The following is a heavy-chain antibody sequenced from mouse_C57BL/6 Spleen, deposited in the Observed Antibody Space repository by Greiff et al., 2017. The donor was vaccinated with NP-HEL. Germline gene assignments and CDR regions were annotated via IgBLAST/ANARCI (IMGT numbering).Heavy chain of an antibody. CDR2: ISSGGSYT. J-gene: IGHJ4*01. CDR3: ARKGDGNRCYAMDY. Sequence: EVQLVESGGDLVKPGGSLKLSCAASGFTFSSYGMSWVRQTPDKRLEWVATISSGGSYTYYPDSVKGRVTIPADNAKNTQYLQMSRLKSEYTAMYYCARKGDGNRCYAMDYWGQGTSVTVSS. CDR1: GFTFSSYG. V-gene: IGHV5-6*01. D-gene: IGHD2-1*01.